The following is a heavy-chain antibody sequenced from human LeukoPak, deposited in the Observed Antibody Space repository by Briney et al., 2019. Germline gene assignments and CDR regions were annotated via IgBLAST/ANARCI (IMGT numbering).Heavy chain of an antibody. V-gene: IGHV1-24*01. J-gene: IGHJ4*02. D-gene: IGHD6-19*01. CDR2: FDPEDGET. Sequence: ASVKVSCKVSGYTLTELSIHWVRQAPGKGLEWMGGFDPEDGETIYAQKFQGRVTMTEDTSTDTAYMELSSLRSEDTAVYYCATYSGWWRLFGYWGQGTLVTVSS. CDR1: GYTLTELS. CDR3: ATYSGWWRLFGY.